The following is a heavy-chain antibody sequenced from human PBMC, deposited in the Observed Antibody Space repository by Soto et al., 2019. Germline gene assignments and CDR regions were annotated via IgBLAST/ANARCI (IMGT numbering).Heavy chain of an antibody. CDR2: ISGGGTIT. V-gene: IGHV3-23*01. Sequence: EVRLLESGGGLVEPGGSLRLSCAASGFTFSNFAMNWVRQAPGKGLEWVSGISGGGTITYYSDSVKGRFTITIDNSRTSRYLQMNSLRAEDTAIYFCARDRSYYGSGEDVWGQGTTVTVFS. CDR1: GFTFSNFA. D-gene: IGHD3-10*01. CDR3: ARDRSYYGSGEDV. J-gene: IGHJ6*02.